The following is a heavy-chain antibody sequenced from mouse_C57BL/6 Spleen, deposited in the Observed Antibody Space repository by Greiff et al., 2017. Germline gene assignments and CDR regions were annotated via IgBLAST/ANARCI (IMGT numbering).Heavy chain of an antibody. J-gene: IGHJ1*03. D-gene: IGHD1-1*01. V-gene: IGHV5-9*01. CDR1: GFTFSSYT. CDR2: ISGGGGNT. CDR3: ARRGFITTVVAYWYFDV. Sequence: DVQLVESGGGLVKPGGSLKLSCAASGFTFSSYTMSWVRQTPEKRLEWVATISGGGGNTAYPDSVKGRLTISRVNAKNSLYLHMSSLSSQDTALYYGARRGFITTVVAYWYFDVWGTVTTVTVAS.